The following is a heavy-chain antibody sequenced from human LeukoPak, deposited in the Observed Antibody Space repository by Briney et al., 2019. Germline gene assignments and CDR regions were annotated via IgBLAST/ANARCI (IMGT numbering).Heavy chain of an antibody. Sequence: GGSLRLSCAASGFTFSSYWMTWVRQAPGKGLEWVANMKQDGSMKYYVDSVKGRFTISRDNAKNSLYLQMNSLRAEDTAVYYCESTAAADYWGQGTLVTVSS. CDR3: ESTAAADY. CDR2: MKQDGSMK. D-gene: IGHD2-2*01. CDR1: GFTFSSYW. J-gene: IGHJ4*02. V-gene: IGHV3-7*01.